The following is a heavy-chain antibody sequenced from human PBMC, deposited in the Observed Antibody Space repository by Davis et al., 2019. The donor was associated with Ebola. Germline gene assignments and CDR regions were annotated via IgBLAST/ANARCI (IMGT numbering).Heavy chain of an antibody. CDR1: GFTVSSSY. Sequence: PGGSLRLSCAASGFTVSSSYMNWVCQAPGKGLEWVSVIYSGGSTYYADSVKGRFTISRDNSKNTLYLQRNSLRAEDTAVYYCAKDTMVRGVLDYWGQGTLVTVSS. CDR3: AKDTMVRGVLDY. V-gene: IGHV3-53*05. CDR2: IYSGGST. D-gene: IGHD3-10*01. J-gene: IGHJ4*02.